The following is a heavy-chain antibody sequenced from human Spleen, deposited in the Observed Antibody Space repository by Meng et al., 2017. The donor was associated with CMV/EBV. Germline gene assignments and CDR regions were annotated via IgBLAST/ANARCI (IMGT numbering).Heavy chain of an antibody. CDR1: GFNFDDHT. V-gene: IGHV3-43*01. CDR2: ISWDGSKT. CDR3: VQAPMGSESLFDS. D-gene: IGHD2-15*01. J-gene: IGHJ4*02. Sequence: GESLKISCAASGFNFDDHTMHWVREAPGKGLEWVSLISWDGSKTHYADSVKGRFTISRDNRKNSLHLQMNSLRLEDTALYYCVQAPMGSESLFDSWGQGTLVTVSS.